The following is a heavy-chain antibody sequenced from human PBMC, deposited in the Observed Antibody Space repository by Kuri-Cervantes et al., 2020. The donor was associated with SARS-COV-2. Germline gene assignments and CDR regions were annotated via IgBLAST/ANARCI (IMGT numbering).Heavy chain of an antibody. CDR1: GFTFSSYS. CDR3: AAGRTYSSSWRGGYFDL. D-gene: IGHD6-13*01. V-gene: IGHV3-21*01. CDR2: ISSSSSYI. J-gene: IGHJ2*01. Sequence: ETLSLTCAASGFTFSSYSMNWVRQAPGKGLEWVSSISSSSSYIYYADSVKGRLTISRDNARNSLYLQMSSLRAEDTAVYYCAAGRTYSSSWRGGYFDLWGRGTLVTVSS.